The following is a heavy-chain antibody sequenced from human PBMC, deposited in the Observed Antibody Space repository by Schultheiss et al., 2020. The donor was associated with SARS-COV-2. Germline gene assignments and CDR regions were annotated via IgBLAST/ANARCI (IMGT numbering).Heavy chain of an antibody. V-gene: IGHV6-1*01. CDR2: TYYRSKWYN. CDR1: GDSVSCNNAA. CDR3: ARDVDYGDFLGYFDY. D-gene: IGHD4-17*01. Sequence: SQTLSLTCAISGDSVSCNNAAWNWIRQSPSRGLEWLGRTYYRSKWYNDYAVSVKSRITINPDTSKNQFSLKLSSVTAADTAVYYCARDVDYGDFLGYFDYWGQGTLVTVSS. J-gene: IGHJ4*02.